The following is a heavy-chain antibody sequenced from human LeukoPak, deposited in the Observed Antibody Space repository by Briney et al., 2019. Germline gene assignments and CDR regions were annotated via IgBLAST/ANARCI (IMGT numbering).Heavy chain of an antibody. J-gene: IGHJ6*03. CDR2: IYYSGST. Sequence: DPSETLSFTGTGSGFSISSYYWSWIPQPPGKGLEWIGYIYYSGSTNYNPSLKSRVTISVDTSKNQFSLKLSSVTAADTAVYYCARVGKKQWLASYYYYYMDVWGKGTTVTVSS. V-gene: IGHV4-59*01. CDR1: GFSISSYY. D-gene: IGHD6-19*01. CDR3: ARVGKKQWLASYYYYYMDV.